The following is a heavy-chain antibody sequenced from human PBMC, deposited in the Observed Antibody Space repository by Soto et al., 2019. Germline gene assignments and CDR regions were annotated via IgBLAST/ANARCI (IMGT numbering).Heavy chain of an antibody. J-gene: IGHJ4*02. Sequence: ASVKVYCKAAGYSFTSYDINCGRQNTGQGLEWMGWMNPNSGNTGYAQKFQGRVTMTRNTSISTAYMELSSLRSEDTAVYYCAREKSGYYDYWGQGTLVTVSS. CDR1: GYSFTSYD. CDR2: MNPNSGNT. D-gene: IGHD3-3*01. CDR3: AREKSGYYDY. V-gene: IGHV1-8*01.